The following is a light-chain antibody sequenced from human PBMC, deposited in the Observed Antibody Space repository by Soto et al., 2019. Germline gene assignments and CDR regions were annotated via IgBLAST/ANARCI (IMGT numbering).Light chain of an antibody. CDR2: AAS. J-gene: IGKJ5*01. V-gene: IGKV1-39*01. Sequence: DIQMTQSPSSLSASVGDRVTITCRASQSISSYLNWYQQKPGKAPKLLIYAASSLQSGVPSRFSGSGSGTDFTLTISSLQPEDFATYYCPQSYSTPITFGQGRRLEI. CDR1: QSISSY. CDR3: PQSYSTPIT.